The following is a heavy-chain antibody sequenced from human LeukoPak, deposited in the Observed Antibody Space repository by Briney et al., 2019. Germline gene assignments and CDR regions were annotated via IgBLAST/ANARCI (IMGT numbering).Heavy chain of an antibody. Sequence: PGGSLRLSCAASGFTLSTYEMTWVRQAPGKGLEWVSFISSSNSHTFYADSVKGRFTIFRDTAKNSLYLQMNNLRGEDTAVYYCARGISSSTRAFDIWGQGTMVAVS. D-gene: IGHD2-15*01. CDR2: ISSSNSHT. CDR3: ARGISSSTRAFDI. J-gene: IGHJ3*02. CDR1: GFTLSTYE. V-gene: IGHV3-48*03.